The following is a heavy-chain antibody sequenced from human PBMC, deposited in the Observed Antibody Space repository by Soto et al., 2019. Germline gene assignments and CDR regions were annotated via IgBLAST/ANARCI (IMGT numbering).Heavy chain of an antibody. CDR1: GYTFTSYT. CDR3: ARGGSLSWYVDL. V-gene: IGHV1-3*01. CDR2: INAGNGNT. Sequence: QVQLVQSGAEVKKPGASVKVSCKASGYTFTSYTMHWVRQAPGQRLEWMGWINAGNGNTKYSQKFQGRVTITRDTSASTAYMELSSLRSEDTPVYYCARGGSLSWYVDLWGRGTLVTVSS. J-gene: IGHJ2*01. D-gene: IGHD1-26*01.